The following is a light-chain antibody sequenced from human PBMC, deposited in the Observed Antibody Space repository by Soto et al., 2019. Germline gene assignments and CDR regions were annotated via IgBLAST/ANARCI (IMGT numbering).Light chain of an antibody. J-gene: IGLJ3*02. CDR1: SGHSSYT. CDR3: QTWGTGFRV. V-gene: IGLV4-69*01. Sequence: QSVLTQSPSASASLGASVKLTCTLSSGHSSYTIAWHQQQPEKGPRYLMKLNSDGSHRKGDGIPDRFSGSSSGAECYLTISSLQSEDEADYYCQTWGTGFRVFGGGTKLTVL. CDR2: LNSDGSH.